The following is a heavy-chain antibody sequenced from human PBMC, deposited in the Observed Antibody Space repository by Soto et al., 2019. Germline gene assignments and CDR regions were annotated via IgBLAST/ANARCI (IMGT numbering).Heavy chain of an antibody. CDR3: ARADRGYGGNSCDFDY. CDR2: IYYSGST. J-gene: IGHJ4*02. Sequence: PSETLSLTCTVSGGSISSGGYYWSWIRQHPGKGLEWIGYIYYSGSTYYNPSLKSRVTISVDTSKNQFSLKLSSVTAADTAVYYCARADRGYGGNSCDFDYWGQGTLVTVS. CDR1: GGSISSGGYY. D-gene: IGHD4-17*01. V-gene: IGHV4-31*03.